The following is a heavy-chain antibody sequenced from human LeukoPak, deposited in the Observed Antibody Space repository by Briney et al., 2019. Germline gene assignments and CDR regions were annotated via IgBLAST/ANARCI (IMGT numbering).Heavy chain of an antibody. V-gene: IGHV3-11*01. CDR2: ISNSGRTI. CDR1: GFTFSDYY. D-gene: IGHD1-26*01. CDR3: AGGGSPRQFDY. J-gene: IGHJ4*02. Sequence: PGGSLRLSCAASGFTFSDYYMSWIRQAPGKGLEWVSYISNSGRTIYYVDSVKGRFIITRDNAKNSLFLQMNSLRAEDTAVYYCAGGGSPRQFDYWGQGTLVTVSS.